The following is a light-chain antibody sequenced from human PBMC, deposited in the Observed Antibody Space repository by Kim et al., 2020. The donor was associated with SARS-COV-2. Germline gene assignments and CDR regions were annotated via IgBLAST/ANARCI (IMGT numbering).Light chain of an antibody. CDR1: SSNIGNNY. J-gene: IGLJ3*02. CDR3: GTWDSSLSAVV. Sequence: QSVLTQPPSVSAAPGQKVSIPCSGGSSNIGNNYVSWYKQFPGTAPKLLIYDNNKRPSGIPDRFSGSKSGTSATLGITGLQTGDEADYYCGTWDSSLSAVVFGGGTQLTVL. V-gene: IGLV1-51*01. CDR2: DNN.